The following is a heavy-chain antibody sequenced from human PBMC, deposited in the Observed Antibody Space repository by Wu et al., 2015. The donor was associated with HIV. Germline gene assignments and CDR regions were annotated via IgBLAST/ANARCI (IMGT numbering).Heavy chain of an antibody. D-gene: IGHD3-22*01. CDR2: INPSGGST. Sequence: QVQLVQSGAEVKKPGASVKVSCKASGYTFTSYYMHWVRQAPGQGLEWMGIINPSGGSTSYAQKFQGRVTMTRDTSTSTVYMELSSLRSEDTAVYYCARESGPPLNTMIVVVETGRPWGQGTLV. V-gene: IGHV1-46*01. CDR1: GYTFTSYY. J-gene: IGHJ5*02. CDR3: ARESGPPLNTMIVVVETGRP.